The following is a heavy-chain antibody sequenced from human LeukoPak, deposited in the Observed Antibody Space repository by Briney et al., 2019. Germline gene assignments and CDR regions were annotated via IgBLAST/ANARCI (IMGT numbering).Heavy chain of an antibody. CDR2: IFYSGST. Sequence: PSETLSLTCTVSDDSISSYYWSWIRQPPGKGLEWIGYIFYSGSTNYTPSLKSRVTISVDTSRNQFSLKLTSVTAADTAVYHCARTLQSFYGLGSWGAFDIWGQGTMVSVSS. CDR1: DDSISSYY. D-gene: IGHD3-10*01. CDR3: ARTLQSFYGLGSWGAFDI. J-gene: IGHJ3*02. V-gene: IGHV4-59*01.